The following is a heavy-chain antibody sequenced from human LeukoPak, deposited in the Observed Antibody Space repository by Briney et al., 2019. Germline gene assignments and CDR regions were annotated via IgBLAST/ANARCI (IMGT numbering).Heavy chain of an antibody. V-gene: IGHV5-51*01. Sequence: ASVKVSCKGSGYTFTSNWIGWVRQMPGQGLEWMGIILPSNSDTRYSPSFKGQVTMSVDKSISTAYLQWTSLKASDTAMYYCARQYYETLTGPNWFDAWGQGTLVTVSS. CDR3: ARQYYETLTGPNWFDA. J-gene: IGHJ5*02. CDR2: ILPSNSDT. CDR1: GYTFTSNW. D-gene: IGHD3-9*01.